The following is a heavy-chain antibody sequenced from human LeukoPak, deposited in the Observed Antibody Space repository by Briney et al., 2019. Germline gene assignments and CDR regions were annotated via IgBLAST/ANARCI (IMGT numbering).Heavy chain of an antibody. J-gene: IGHJ1*01. CDR1: GGSISSGGYY. V-gene: IGHV4-31*03. CDR3: ARVYYDSSGYSYFQH. CDR2: IYYSGST. Sequence: SETLTLTCTVSGGSISSGGYYWSWIRQHPGKGLEWIGYIYYSGSTYYNPSLKSRVTISVDTSKNQFSLRLSSVTAADTAVYYCARVYYDSSGYSYFQHWGQGTLVTVSS. D-gene: IGHD3-22*01.